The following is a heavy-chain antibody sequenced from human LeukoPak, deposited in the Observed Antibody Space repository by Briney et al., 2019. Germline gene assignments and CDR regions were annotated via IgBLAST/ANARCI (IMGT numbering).Heavy chain of an antibody. CDR2: ISSSSSYI. CDR3: ARVTYYDILTGYEIDY. V-gene: IGHV3-21*01. J-gene: IGHJ4*02. D-gene: IGHD3-9*01. Sequence: GGSLRLSCAASGFTFSSFEMNWVRQAPGKGLEWVSSISSSSSYIYYADSVKGRFTISRDNAKNSLYLQMNSLRAEDTAVYYCARVTYYDILTGYEIDYWGQGTLVTVSS. CDR1: GFTFSSFE.